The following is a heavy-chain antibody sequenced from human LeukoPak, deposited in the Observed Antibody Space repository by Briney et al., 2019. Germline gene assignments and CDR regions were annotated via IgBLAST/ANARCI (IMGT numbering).Heavy chain of an antibody. CDR3: ANDHAVMAYYCHL. Sequence: PGGSLTLSCAGCRVTLSTNFMTWVRQAPGKGLEWVSTIYSGGTTYYADSVMGRFTISRHNSRNPLYLQMNSLRAEDATVYYFANDHAVMAYYCHLWRGGTLLTLSS. V-gene: IGHV3-53*04. CDR2: IYSGGTT. D-gene: IGHD3-16*01. J-gene: IGHJ5*02. CDR1: RVTLSTNF.